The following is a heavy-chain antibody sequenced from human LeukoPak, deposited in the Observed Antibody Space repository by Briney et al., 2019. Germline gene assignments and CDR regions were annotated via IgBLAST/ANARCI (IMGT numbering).Heavy chain of an antibody. Sequence: ASVKVSCKASGYTVVSYSISWVRQAPGHGLEWMGWISAYNGNTNYAQKLKGRVTMTTDTSTNTAYMELRSLRSDDTAVYYCARVLYYDSPLSWFDPWGQGTLVTVSS. J-gene: IGHJ5*02. CDR2: ISAYNGNT. D-gene: IGHD3-22*01. CDR3: ARVLYYDSPLSWFDP. CDR1: GYTVVSYS. V-gene: IGHV1-18*01.